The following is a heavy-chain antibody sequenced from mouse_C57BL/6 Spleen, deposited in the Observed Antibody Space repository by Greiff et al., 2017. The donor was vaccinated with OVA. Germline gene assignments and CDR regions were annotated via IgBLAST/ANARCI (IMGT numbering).Heavy chain of an antibody. CDR1: GYTFTSYW. CDR3: ARSGFTTVVATDWYFDV. Sequence: VQLKESGAELVKPGASVKMSCKASGYTFTSYWITWVKQRPGQGLEWIGDIYPGSGSTNYNEKFKSKATLTVDTSSSTAYMQLSSLTSEDSAVYYCARSGFTTVVATDWYFDVWGTGTTVTVSS. CDR2: IYPGSGST. V-gene: IGHV1-55*01. J-gene: IGHJ1*03. D-gene: IGHD1-1*01.